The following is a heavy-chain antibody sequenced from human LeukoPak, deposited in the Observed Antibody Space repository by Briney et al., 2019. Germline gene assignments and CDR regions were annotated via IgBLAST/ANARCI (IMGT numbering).Heavy chain of an antibody. D-gene: IGHD3-10*01. CDR1: GFTFSSYW. J-gene: IGHJ4*02. V-gene: IGHV3-7*03. CDR3: ARDLVY. Sequence: GGSLRLSCAASGFTFSSYWTSWVRQAPGKGLEWVANIKQDGSEKYYVDSVKGRFTISRDNAKNSLYLQMNSLRAEDTAVYCCARDLVYGGQGTLVTVSS. CDR2: IKQDGSEK.